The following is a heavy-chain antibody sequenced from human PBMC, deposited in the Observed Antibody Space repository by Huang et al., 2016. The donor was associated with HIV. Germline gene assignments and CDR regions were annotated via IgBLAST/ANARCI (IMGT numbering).Heavy chain of an antibody. Sequence: EVQLVESGGGLVQLGVSLRLSCAASGFSISSYWMHWVRQAPGKGLVWFSRINSDGSSTSSADSVKGRFTISRDNAKNQLYLQMNSLRAEDTAVYYCARDPRIQSWLNFFDYWGQGTLVSVSS. CDR3: ARDPRIQSWLNFFDY. CDR1: GFSISSYW. V-gene: IGHV3-74*01. J-gene: IGHJ4*02. D-gene: IGHD3-22*01. CDR2: INSDGSST.